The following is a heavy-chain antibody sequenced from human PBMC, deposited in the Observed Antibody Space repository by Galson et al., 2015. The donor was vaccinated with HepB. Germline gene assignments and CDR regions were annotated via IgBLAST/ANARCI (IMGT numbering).Heavy chain of an antibody. CDR2: IIPIFGTV. V-gene: IGHV1-69*13. CDR1: GGTFSSYA. D-gene: IGHD3-10*01. Sequence: SVKVSCKASGGTFSSYAINWVRQAPGQGLEWMGGIIPIFGTVNYAQKFQGRVTITADESTRTAYMELSSLRSEDTAVYFRASSAVPFDYYYGMDVWGQGTTVTVSS. CDR3: ASSAVPFDYYYGMDV. J-gene: IGHJ6*02.